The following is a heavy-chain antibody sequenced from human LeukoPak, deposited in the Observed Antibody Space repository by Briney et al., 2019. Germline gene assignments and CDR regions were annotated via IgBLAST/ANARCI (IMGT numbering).Heavy chain of an antibody. CDR3: AKNIVSGFCSVGSCYPYFDS. V-gene: IGHV3-43*02. Sequence: GGSLRLSCAASGFTFDGYAMHWVRQAPGTGLEWVSLDSGDGGTTFYADSVKGRFTISRDNSKTSLYLQMNSLRTEDTALYYCAKNIVSGFCSVGSCYPYFDSRGQGTLVTVSS. D-gene: IGHD2-15*01. CDR1: GFTFDGYA. CDR2: DSGDGGTT. J-gene: IGHJ4*02.